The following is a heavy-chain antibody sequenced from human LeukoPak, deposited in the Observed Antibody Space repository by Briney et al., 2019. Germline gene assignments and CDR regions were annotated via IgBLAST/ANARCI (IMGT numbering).Heavy chain of an antibody. V-gene: IGHV3-43*02. CDR3: AKEQTYYYDSSGYFDY. Sequence: GGSLRLSCAASGFTFDDYAMHWVRQAPGKGLEWVSLISGDGGSTYYADSVKGRFTISRDNSKNSLYLQMNSPRTEDTALYYCAKEQTYYYDSSGYFDYWGQGTLVTVSS. CDR1: GFTFDDYA. J-gene: IGHJ4*02. CDR2: ISGDGGST. D-gene: IGHD3-22*01.